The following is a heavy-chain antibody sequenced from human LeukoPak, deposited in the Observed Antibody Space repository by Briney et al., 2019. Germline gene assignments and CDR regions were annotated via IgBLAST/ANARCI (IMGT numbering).Heavy chain of an antibody. V-gene: IGHV1-69*13. CDR2: IIPIFGTA. CDR1: GGTFRSYV. D-gene: IGHD2-8*01. CDR3: ARVDIVLMVYEY. Sequence: SVKVSCKASGGTFRSYVISWVRQAPGQGLEWMGGIIPIFGTANYAQKFQGRVTITADESTSTAYMELSSPRSEDTAVYYCARVDIVLMVYEYWGQGTLVTVSS. J-gene: IGHJ4*02.